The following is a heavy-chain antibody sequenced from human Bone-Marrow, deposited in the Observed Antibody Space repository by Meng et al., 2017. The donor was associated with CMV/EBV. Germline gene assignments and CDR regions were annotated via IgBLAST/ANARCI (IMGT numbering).Heavy chain of an antibody. CDR2: ISAYNGNT. CDR3: ARGIVVVPPGKVGSRRNWYLDL. CDR1: GYTFTSYG. J-gene: IGHJ2*01. Sequence: ASVKVSCKASGYTFTSYGISWVRQAPGQGLEWMGWISAYNGNTNYAQKLQGRVTITRDTSRSTAYMELSGLRSDDTAVYYCARGIVVVPPGKVGSRRNWYLDLWGRGTLVTGSS. V-gene: IGHV1-18*01. D-gene: IGHD2-2*01.